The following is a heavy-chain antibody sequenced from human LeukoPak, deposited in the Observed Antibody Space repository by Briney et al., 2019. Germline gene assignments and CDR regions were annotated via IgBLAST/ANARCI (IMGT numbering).Heavy chain of an antibody. V-gene: IGHV4-31*03. J-gene: IGHJ6*02. D-gene: IGHD3-10*01. CDR1: GGSISSGGYY. CDR2: IYYSGST. Sequence: PSQTLSLTCTVSGGSISSGGYYWSWIRQHPGKGLEWIGYIYYSGSTYYNPSLKSRVTISVDTSKNQFSLKLSSVTAADTAVYYCARDRMVRGVLYYGMDVWGQGTTVTVSS. CDR3: ARDRMVRGVLYYGMDV.